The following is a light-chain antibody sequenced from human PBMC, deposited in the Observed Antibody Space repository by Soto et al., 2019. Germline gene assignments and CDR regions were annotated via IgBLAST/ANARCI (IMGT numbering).Light chain of an antibody. CDR2: EVS. V-gene: IGLV2-8*01. J-gene: IGLJ1*01. Sequence: QSVLTQPPSASGSPGQSVTISGTGTSSDIGDYNYVSWYQQHPGKAPKLMIYEVSKRPSGVPDRFSGSKSGNTASLTVSGLQAEDEADYYCSSYAGSLYVFGTGTKLTVL. CDR1: SSDIGDYNY. CDR3: SSYAGSLYV.